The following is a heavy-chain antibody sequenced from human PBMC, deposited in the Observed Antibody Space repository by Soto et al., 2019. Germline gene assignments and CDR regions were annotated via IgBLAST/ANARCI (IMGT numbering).Heavy chain of an antibody. CDR1: GYTFTSYH. J-gene: IGHJ4*02. D-gene: IGHD1-26*01. CDR3: ARDVGATGD. Sequence: QVQLVQSGAEVKKPGASVKVSCKTSGYTFTSYHISWVRQAPGQGLEWMGWISAYNTNTNYAQKFQGRVTITRDTSASTAYMELSSLRSEDTAVYYCARDVGATGDWGQGTLVTVSS. CDR2: ISAYNTNT. V-gene: IGHV1-18*01.